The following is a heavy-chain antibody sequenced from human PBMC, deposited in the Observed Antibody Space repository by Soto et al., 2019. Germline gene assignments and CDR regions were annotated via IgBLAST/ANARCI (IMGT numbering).Heavy chain of an antibody. V-gene: IGHV1-18*01. CDR1: GYTFTSSG. CDR2: ISAHTGSS. CDR3: ARAFCYQGSDSRGYSFDAFDF. J-gene: IGHJ3*01. Sequence: QVQLVQSGAEVKKPGASVKVSCKASGYTFTSSGMSWVRQAPGLGLEWMGWISAHTGSSEYAQRFQGRVTMTTDRSTSTADMELRSLRSDDTAVYYCARAFCYQGSDSRGYSFDAFDFWGPGTLVTVSS. D-gene: IGHD3-22*01.